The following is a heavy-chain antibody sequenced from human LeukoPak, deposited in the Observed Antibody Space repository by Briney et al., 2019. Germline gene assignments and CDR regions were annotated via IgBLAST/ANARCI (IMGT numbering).Heavy chain of an antibody. CDR3: ARAHGFLAYCGGDCYSKAFDI. CDR2: IYYSGST. V-gene: IGHV4-59*08. J-gene: IGHJ3*02. Sequence: SETLSLTCTVSGGSISSYYWSWIRQPPGKGLEWIGYIYYSGSTNYNPSLKSRVTISVDTSKNQFSLKLSSVTAADTAVYYCARAHGFLAYCGGDCYSKAFDIWGQGTMVTVSS. D-gene: IGHD2-21*02. CDR1: GGSISSYY.